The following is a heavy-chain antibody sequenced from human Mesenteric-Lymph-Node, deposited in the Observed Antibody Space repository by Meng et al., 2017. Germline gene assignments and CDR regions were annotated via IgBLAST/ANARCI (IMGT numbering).Heavy chain of an antibody. CDR2: ISAYNGNT. Sequence: ASVKVSCKAPGYTFTSYGISWVRQAPGQGLEWMGWISAYNGNTNYAQKLQGRVTMTTDTSTSTAYMELRSLRSDDTAVYYCARASDCSGGSCYSSYWGQGTLVTVSS. CDR1: GYTFTSYG. CDR3: ARASDCSGGSCYSSY. J-gene: IGHJ4*02. V-gene: IGHV1-18*01. D-gene: IGHD2-15*01.